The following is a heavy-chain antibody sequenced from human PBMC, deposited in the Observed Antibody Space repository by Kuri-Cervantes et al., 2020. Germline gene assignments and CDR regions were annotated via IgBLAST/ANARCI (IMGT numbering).Heavy chain of an antibody. D-gene: IGHD6-19*01. V-gene: IGHV3-9*01. Sequence: GGSLRLSCAAPGFTFDDYAMHWVRQAPGKGLEWVSGISWNSGRRAYADSVKGRFTISRDNAKNSLYLQMNSLRVEDTALYYCVKDNGWLENLLQYWGQGTLVTVSS. J-gene: IGHJ4*02. CDR3: VKDNGWLENLLQY. CDR2: ISWNSGRR. CDR1: GFTFDDYA.